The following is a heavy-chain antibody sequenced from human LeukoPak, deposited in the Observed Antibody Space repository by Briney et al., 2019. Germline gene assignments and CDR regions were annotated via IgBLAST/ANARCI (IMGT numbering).Heavy chain of an antibody. CDR1: GGSISSSSYY. D-gene: IGHD3-22*01. V-gene: IGHV4-39*02. Sequence: SETLSLTCTVSGGSISSSSYYWGWIRQPPGKGLEWIGSIYYSGSTYYNPSLKSRVTISVDTSKNQFPLKLSSVTAADTAVYYCARDTTYYYDSSGTYGMDVWGQGTTVTVSS. J-gene: IGHJ6*02. CDR2: IYYSGST. CDR3: ARDTTYYYDSSGTYGMDV.